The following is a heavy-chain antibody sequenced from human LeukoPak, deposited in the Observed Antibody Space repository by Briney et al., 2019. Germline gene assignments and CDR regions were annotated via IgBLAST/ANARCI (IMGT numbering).Heavy chain of an antibody. Sequence: SETLSLTCAVYGGSFSGYYWSGIRQPPAKGLEWIGEINHSGSTNYNPSLKSRVTISVDTSKNQFSLKLSSVTAADTAVYYCARAPLMLASDAFDIWGQGTMVTVSS. CDR3: ARAPLMLASDAFDI. D-gene: IGHD2-8*01. CDR2: INHSGST. J-gene: IGHJ3*02. V-gene: IGHV4-34*01. CDR1: GGSFSGYY.